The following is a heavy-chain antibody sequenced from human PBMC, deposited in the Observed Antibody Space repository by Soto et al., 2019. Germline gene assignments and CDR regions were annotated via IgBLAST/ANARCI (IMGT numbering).Heavy chain of an antibody. CDR1: GYTFTSFG. CDR3: ARDGRGSYSSGWYYFDY. Sequence: ASVKVSCKASGYTFTSFGISWVRQAPGQGLERMGIINPSGGSTSYAQKFQGRVTMTRDTSTSTVYMERSSLRSEDTAVYYCARDGRGSYSSGWYYFDYWGQGTLVTVSS. D-gene: IGHD6-19*01. V-gene: IGHV1-46*01. J-gene: IGHJ4*02. CDR2: INPSGGST.